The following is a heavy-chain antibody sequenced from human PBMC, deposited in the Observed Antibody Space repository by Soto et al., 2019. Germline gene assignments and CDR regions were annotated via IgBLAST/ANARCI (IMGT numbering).Heavy chain of an antibody. Sequence: EVQLVESGGGLVQPGGSLRLSCAASGFTFSTYEMNWVRQAPGKGLEWVSYISSSGSTIYYADSVKGRFTISRDNAKNSLYLQMNSLRAEDTAVYYCARTYCSSTSCTHDYWGQGTLVTVSS. V-gene: IGHV3-48*03. J-gene: IGHJ4*02. CDR1: GFTFSTYE. D-gene: IGHD2-2*01. CDR3: ARTYCSSTSCTHDY. CDR2: ISSSGSTI.